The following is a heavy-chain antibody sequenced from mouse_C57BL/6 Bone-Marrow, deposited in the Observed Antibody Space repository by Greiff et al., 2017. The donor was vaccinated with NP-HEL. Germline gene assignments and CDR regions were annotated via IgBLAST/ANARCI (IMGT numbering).Heavy chain of an antibody. Sequence: VQLKQSGAELVRPGASVKLSCTASGFNIKDDYMHWVKQRPEQGLEWIGWIDPENGDTEYASKFQGKATITADTSSNTAYLQLSSLTSEDTAVYYCTTGIYYYGSAYYAMDYWGQGTSVTVSS. CDR3: TTGIYYYGSAYYAMDY. CDR2: IDPENGDT. D-gene: IGHD1-1*01. V-gene: IGHV14-4*01. J-gene: IGHJ4*01. CDR1: GFNIKDDY.